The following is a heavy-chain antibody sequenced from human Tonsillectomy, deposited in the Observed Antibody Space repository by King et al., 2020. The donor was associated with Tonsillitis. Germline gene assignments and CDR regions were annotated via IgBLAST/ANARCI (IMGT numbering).Heavy chain of an antibody. V-gene: IGHV1-69*09. D-gene: IGHD6-13*01. CDR2: IIPILGIA. CDR3: ARDRTVYSSSWYGV. Sequence: VQLVESGAEVKKPGSSVKVSCKASGGTFSSYAISWVRQAPGQGLEWMGRIIPILGIANYAQKFQGRVTITADKSTSTAYMEMSSLRSEDTAVYYCARDRTVYSSSWYGVWGQGTLVTVSS. CDR1: GGTFSSYA. J-gene: IGHJ4*02.